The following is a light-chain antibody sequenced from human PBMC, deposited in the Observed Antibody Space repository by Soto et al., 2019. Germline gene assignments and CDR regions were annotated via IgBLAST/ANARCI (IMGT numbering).Light chain of an antibody. V-gene: IGKV2D-29*01. CDR1: QSLLHSDGKTY. CDR2: EVS. J-gene: IGKJ4*01. Sequence: DIVMTQTPLSLSVTPGQPASISCKSSQSLLHSDGKTYLYWYLQKSGQPPQLLIYEVSKRSSGVPDRFSGSGSGTDFTLKISRMEAEDVGVYYCLQSKELWGLTFGGGTKVEIK. CDR3: LQSKELWGLT.